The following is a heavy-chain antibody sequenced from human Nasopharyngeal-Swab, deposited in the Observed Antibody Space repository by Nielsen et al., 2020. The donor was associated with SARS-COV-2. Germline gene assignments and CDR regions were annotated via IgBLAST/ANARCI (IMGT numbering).Heavy chain of an antibody. J-gene: IGHJ3*01. CDR1: GITISSFY. Sequence: GESLKISCAASGITISSFYMSWVRQAPGKGLGWVSVIYSGCDTYYADYVKGRFTISRDISKNTLYLQMNSLRAEDTALYYCSMNDFWSGYQDSFDVWGQGTMVTVSS. CDR3: SMNDFWSGYQDSFDV. V-gene: IGHV3-66*01. CDR2: IYSGCDT. D-gene: IGHD3-3*01.